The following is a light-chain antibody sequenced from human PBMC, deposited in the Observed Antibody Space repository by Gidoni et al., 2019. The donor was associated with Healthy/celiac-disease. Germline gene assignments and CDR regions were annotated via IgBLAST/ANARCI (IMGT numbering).Light chain of an antibody. CDR2: DAS. CDR3: QQYGNLPIT. V-gene: IGKV1-33*01. J-gene: IGKJ5*01. CDR1: QAITNS. Sequence: DIQMTQSPSSLSASVGDRVTITCRASQAITNSLNWYQQKPGKAPSVLIYDASNLETGVPSRFSGSGSETDFTFTISGLHPEDIATYYCQQYGNLPITFGQGTRLEIK.